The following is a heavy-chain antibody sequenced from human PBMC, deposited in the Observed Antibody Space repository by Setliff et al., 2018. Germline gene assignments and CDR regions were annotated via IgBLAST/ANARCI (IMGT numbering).Heavy chain of an antibody. Sequence: PGESLKISCKGSGYIFTSYWIGWVRQMPGKGLEWMGIIYPSDSDTRYSPSFRGQVTISADRSISTTYLQWSSLKASDTAIYYCARLSGAGVFDIWGQGTVVTVS. CDR2: IYPSDSDT. J-gene: IGHJ3*02. V-gene: IGHV5-51*01. D-gene: IGHD1-26*01. CDR1: GYIFTSYW. CDR3: ARLSGAGVFDI.